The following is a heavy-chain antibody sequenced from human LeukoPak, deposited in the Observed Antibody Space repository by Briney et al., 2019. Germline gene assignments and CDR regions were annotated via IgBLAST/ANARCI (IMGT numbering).Heavy chain of an antibody. CDR3: ARALFPYCSSTSCHSGYFDY. D-gene: IGHD2-2*01. CDR1: GGTSSSYA. V-gene: IGHV1-69*01. J-gene: IGHJ4*02. Sequence: GSSVKVSCKASGGTSSSYAISWVRQAPGQGLEWMGGIIPIFGTANYAQKFQGRVTITADESTSTAYMELSSLRSEDTAVYYCARALFPYCSSTSCHSGYFDYWGQGTLVTVSS. CDR2: IIPIFGTA.